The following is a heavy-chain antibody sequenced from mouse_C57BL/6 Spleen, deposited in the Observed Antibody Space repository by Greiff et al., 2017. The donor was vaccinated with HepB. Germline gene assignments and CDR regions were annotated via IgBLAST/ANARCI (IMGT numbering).Heavy chain of an antibody. CDR2: IYPGDGDT. Sequence: VQLQQSGAELVKPGASVKISCKASGYAFSSYWMNWVKQRPGKGLEWIGQIYPGDGDTNYNGKFKGKATLTADTSSSTAYMQLSSLTSEDSAVYFCARCHYYSNYYAMDYWGQGTSVTVSS. CDR3: ARCHYYSNYYAMDY. J-gene: IGHJ4*01. D-gene: IGHD2-5*01. CDR1: GYAFSSYW. V-gene: IGHV1-80*01.